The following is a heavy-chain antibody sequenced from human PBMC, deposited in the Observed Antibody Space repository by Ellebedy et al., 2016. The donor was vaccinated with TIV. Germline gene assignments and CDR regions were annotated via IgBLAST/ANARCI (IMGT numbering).Heavy chain of an antibody. D-gene: IGHD5-12*01. V-gene: IGHV4-30-4*08. Sequence: MPSETLSLTCTVSGGSISSDGYYWSWIRQPPGKGLEWIGYILYSGSTYYNPSLKSRVTISVDTSKNQFSLNLSSVTAADTAVYYCAREVFGYSGYRIFDYWGQGTLVTVSS. CDR3: AREVFGYSGYRIFDY. CDR1: GGSISSDGYY. J-gene: IGHJ4*02. CDR2: ILYSGST.